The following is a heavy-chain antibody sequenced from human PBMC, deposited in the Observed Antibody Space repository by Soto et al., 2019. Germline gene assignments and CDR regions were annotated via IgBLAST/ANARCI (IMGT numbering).Heavy chain of an antibody. Sequence: EVQLVESGGGLVQPGGSLRLSCAASGFNFSDHYMDWVRQSPGKGLEWVGRTRNKANSYTTEYAASVKGRFTISRDISKNSVYVXMNSLXTEDXXVYYCARXXXXSXWKYDCWGQGTLVTVSS. CDR1: GFNFSDHY. CDR3: ARXXXXSXWKYDC. D-gene: IGHD6-19*01. V-gene: IGHV3-72*01. J-gene: IGHJ4*02. CDR2: TRNKANSYTT.